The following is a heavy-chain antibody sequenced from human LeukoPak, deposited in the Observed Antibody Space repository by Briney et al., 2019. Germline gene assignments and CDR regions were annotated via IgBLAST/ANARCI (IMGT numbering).Heavy chain of an antibody. CDR1: GFTFSSYA. J-gene: IGHJ4*02. D-gene: IGHD1-26*01. CDR2: ISGGGGSA. V-gene: IGHV3-23*01. Sequence: GGSLRLSCVASGFTFSSYAMSWVRQAPGKGLEWVSAISGGGGSAFYADSVKGRFTISRDKYKNTLYLQMNSLRAEDTAVYYCAKPYSGSYPDWGQGTLVTVSS. CDR3: AKPYSGSYPD.